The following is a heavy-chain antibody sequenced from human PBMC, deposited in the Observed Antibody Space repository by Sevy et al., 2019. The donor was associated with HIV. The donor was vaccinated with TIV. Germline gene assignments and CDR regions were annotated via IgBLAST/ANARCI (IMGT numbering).Heavy chain of an antibody. CDR2: ISAYNGNT. CDR3: ARDWGVGYYDSSGYYYVY. V-gene: IGHV1-18*01. Sequence: ASVKVSCKASGYTFTSYGISWVRQAPGQGLEWMGWISAYNGNTNYAQKLQGRVTMTTDTSTSTAYMELRSLRSDDTVVYYCARDWGVGYYDSSGYYYVYWGQGTLVTVSS. J-gene: IGHJ4*02. D-gene: IGHD3-22*01. CDR1: GYTFTSYG.